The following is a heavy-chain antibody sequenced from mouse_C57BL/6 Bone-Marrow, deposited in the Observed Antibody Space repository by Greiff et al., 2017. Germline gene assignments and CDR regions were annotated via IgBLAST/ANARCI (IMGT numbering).Heavy chain of an antibody. J-gene: IGHJ1*03. CDR3: ARYGGLRAVVATDWYCDV. Sequence: VHVKQSGPELVKPGASVKISCKASGYSFTGYYMHWVKQSHGNILDWIGYIYPYNGVSSYNQKFKGKATLTVDKSSSTAYMELRSLTSEDSAVYYCARYGGLRAVVATDWYCDVGGTGTAVTVTA. CDR1: GYSFTGYY. CDR2: IYPYNGVS. D-gene: IGHD1-1*01. V-gene: IGHV1-31*01.